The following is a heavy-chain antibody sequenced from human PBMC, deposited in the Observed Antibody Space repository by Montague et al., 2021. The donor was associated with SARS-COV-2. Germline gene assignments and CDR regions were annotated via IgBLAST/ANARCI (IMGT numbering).Heavy chain of an antibody. CDR1: GGSFSGYY. CDR2: INHSGST. D-gene: IGHD3-10*01. V-gene: IGHV4-34*01. CDR3: ASGARQGYGLRLGSFDS. Sequence: SETLSLTCAVYGGSFSGYYWNWIRQPPGKGLEWIGEINHSGSTNYNPSLTSRVTMSVDTSKNQFSLKLSSVTAADTAVYYCASGARQGYGLRLGSFDSWGQGTLVTVSS. J-gene: IGHJ4*02.